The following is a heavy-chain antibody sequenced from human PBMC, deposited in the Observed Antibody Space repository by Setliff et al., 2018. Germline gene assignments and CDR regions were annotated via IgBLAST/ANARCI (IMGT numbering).Heavy chain of an antibody. J-gene: IGHJ4*02. D-gene: IGHD3-22*01. V-gene: IGHV1-46*04. CDR1: GYTFTGYY. CDR2: IDPSGTYS. Sequence: ASVKVSCKASGYTFTGYYMHWVRQAPGQGLEWMGIIDPSGTYSYYADSVKGRFTISRDNAKNSLYLQMNSLRAEDTAVYYCARDRGHYYDSSGYFDYWGQGTLVTVSS. CDR3: ARDRGHYYDSSGYFDY.